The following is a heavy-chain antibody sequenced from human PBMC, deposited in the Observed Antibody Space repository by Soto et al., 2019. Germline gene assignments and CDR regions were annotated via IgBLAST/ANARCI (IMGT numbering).Heavy chain of an antibody. Sequence: WETLSLTCAVSGGSISSSSYYWGWIRQPPGKGLEWIGSIYYSGSTYYNPSLKSRVTISVDTSKNQFSLKLSSVTAADTAVYYCASPGASNYSPFYYYYGMDVWGQGTTVTVSS. CDR1: GGSISSSSYY. J-gene: IGHJ6*02. V-gene: IGHV4-39*01. D-gene: IGHD4-4*01. CDR3: ASPGASNYSPFYYYYGMDV. CDR2: IYYSGST.